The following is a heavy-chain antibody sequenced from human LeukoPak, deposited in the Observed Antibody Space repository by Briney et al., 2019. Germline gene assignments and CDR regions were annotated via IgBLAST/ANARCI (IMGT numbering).Heavy chain of an antibody. CDR2: INGDGSNS. Sequence: GGSLRLSCVASGFTFTTYWMHWVRQAPGKGVVWVSRINGDGSNSNYADSVKGRVTISTDNARNTLYLQMNGLRAEDTALYYCARTSPTSHFDFWGQGTLVTVSS. CDR3: ARTSPTSHFDF. D-gene: IGHD3-16*01. CDR1: GFTFTTYW. J-gene: IGHJ4*02. V-gene: IGHV3-74*01.